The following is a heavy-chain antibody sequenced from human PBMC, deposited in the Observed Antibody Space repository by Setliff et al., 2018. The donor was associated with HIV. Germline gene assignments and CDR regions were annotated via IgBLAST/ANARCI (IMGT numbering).Heavy chain of an antibody. V-gene: IGHV1-69*10. Sequence: RASVKVSCKTVGGRFNNKPISWVRQAPGQGLEWMGGIIPILGAPNYAPSFQGRVTITADYSTDTAQIELRSLRSDDTAVYYCVTAQWTVVLPAPRETHFESWGQGTLVTVSS. CDR1: GGRFNNKP. D-gene: IGHD6-19*01. J-gene: IGHJ4*02. CDR3: VTAQWTVVLPAPRETHFES. CDR2: IIPILGAP.